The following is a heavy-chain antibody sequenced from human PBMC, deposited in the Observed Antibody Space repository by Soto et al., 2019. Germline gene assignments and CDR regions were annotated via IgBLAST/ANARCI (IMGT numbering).Heavy chain of an antibody. CDR1: GGTFSSYT. D-gene: IGHD5-12*01. J-gene: IGHJ4*02. CDR2: IIPILGIA. V-gene: IGHV1-69*08. Sequence: QVQLVQSGAEVKKPGSSVKVSCKASGGTFSSYTISWVRQAPGQGLEWMGRIIPILGIANYAQKFQGRVTITADKSTSPAYMELSSLRSEDTAVYYCAGDPGGAIVATDGFDYWGQGTLVTVSS. CDR3: AGDPGGAIVATDGFDY.